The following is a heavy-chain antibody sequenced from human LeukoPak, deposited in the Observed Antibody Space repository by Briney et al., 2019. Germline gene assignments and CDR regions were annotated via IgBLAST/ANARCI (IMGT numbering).Heavy chain of an antibody. CDR1: GFTFSIFA. D-gene: IGHD6-19*01. V-gene: IGHV3-23*01. CDR3: AKDVPHSGWKGFDS. CDR2: ISGSGST. J-gene: IGHJ4*02. Sequence: GESLTLSCALSGFTFSIFAMTWVRHAQGGGLEWVSAISGSGSTYTADSVKGRFTISRDSSTNTLYLQMNSLRAEDTALYYCAKDVPHSGWKGFDSWGQGNLVTVSS.